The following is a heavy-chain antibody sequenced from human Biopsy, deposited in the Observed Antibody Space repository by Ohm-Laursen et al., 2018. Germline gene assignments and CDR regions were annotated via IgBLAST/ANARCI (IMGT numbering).Heavy chain of an antibody. Sequence: TLSLTCTVSGGSISSGGSYWSWIRQRPGKGLEWIGYIFNSANTYYNPFLKNLITISGDTSKNQFSLKLNSVTAADTAVYYCARGDYFDSNGYLWFDPWGQGTLVTVSS. CDR2: IFNSANT. CDR1: GGSISSGGSY. CDR3: ARGDYFDSNGYLWFDP. J-gene: IGHJ5*02. D-gene: IGHD3-22*01. V-gene: IGHV4-31*01.